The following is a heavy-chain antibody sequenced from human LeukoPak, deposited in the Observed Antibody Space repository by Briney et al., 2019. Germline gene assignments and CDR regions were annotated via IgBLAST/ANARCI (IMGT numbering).Heavy chain of an antibody. J-gene: IGHJ6*03. V-gene: IGHV4-4*07. CDR3: ARGGPSGSYYNYYYYYMDV. CDR1: GDSVSRIY. CDR2: VHTSGT. Sequence: PSETLSLTCTVSGDSVSRIYWSWIRQVAGKELEWLGRVHTSGTTYNPSLKNRVSMSVDTSKNQFSLKLSSVTAADTAVYYCARGGPSGSYYNYYYYYMDVWGKGTTVTVSS. D-gene: IGHD1-26*01.